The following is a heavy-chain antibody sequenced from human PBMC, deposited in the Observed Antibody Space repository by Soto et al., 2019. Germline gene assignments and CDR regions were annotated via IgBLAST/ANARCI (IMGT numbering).Heavy chain of an antibody. J-gene: IGHJ5*02. D-gene: IGHD2-15*01. CDR2: IYYSGST. CDR3: ARDSNCSGGSCYSAIRWFDP. Sequence: LSLTCSVSGGSTSSSSYYWGWIRQPQGKGLEWIGSIYYSGSTYYNPSLKSRVTLSVDTSKNQLSLKLSSVTAADTAVYYCARDSNCSGGSCYSAIRWFDPWGQGTLVTVSS. V-gene: IGHV4-39*07. CDR1: GGSTSSSSYY.